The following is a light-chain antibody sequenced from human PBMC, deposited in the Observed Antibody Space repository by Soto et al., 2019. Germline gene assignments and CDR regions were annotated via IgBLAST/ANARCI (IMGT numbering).Light chain of an antibody. J-gene: IGKJ4*01. Sequence: EIVLTQSPGTLSLSPGERATLSCRASQSVSSSYLAWYQHKPGQAPKLLIYGASSRATGIPDRFSGSGSGTDFTLTISRLEPEDFAVYYCQQYGSSPPLTFGGGTKVDNK. CDR3: QQYGSSPPLT. CDR1: QSVSSSY. V-gene: IGKV3-20*01. CDR2: GAS.